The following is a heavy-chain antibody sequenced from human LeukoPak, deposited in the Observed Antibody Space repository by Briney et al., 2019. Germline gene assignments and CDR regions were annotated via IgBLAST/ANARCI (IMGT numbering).Heavy chain of an antibody. CDR1: GYTFTGDY. Sequence: SVPVSCKASGYTFTGDYMHWVRQAPGHGLEWMGWINPNTVETNYAQKFQSRVTMTRDTSISTAYMEVSRLRSDDTAVYYCARTLPYDSSGPPFDYWGQGTLVTVSS. CDR3: ARTLPYDSSGPPFDY. J-gene: IGHJ4*02. D-gene: IGHD3-22*01. CDR2: INPNTVET. V-gene: IGHV1-2*02.